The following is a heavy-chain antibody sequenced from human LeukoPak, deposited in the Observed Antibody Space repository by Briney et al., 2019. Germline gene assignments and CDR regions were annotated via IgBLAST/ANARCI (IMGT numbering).Heavy chain of an antibody. Sequence: ASVKVSCKASGYTFTSYYMHWVRQAPGQGLEWMGIINPSGGSTSYAQKFQGRVTMTRDTSTSTVYMELSSLRSEDTAVYYCASSLEHIVVVTARVERLLGVFQHWGQGTLVTVSS. V-gene: IGHV1-46*01. D-gene: IGHD2-21*02. CDR3: ASSLEHIVVVTARVERLLGVFQH. CDR1: GYTFTSYY. J-gene: IGHJ1*01. CDR2: INPSGGST.